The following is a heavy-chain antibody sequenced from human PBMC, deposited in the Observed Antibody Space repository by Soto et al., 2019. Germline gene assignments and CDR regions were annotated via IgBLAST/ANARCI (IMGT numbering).Heavy chain of an antibody. Sequence: QVQLQESGPGLVKPSQTLSLTCTVSGGSISSGGYYWSWIRQHPGKGLEWIGYIYYSGSTYYNPTLKSRVTISVDTSKNQFSLKLSSVTAADTAVYYCARSPDLGYSSSAGCDYWGQGTLVTVSS. CDR1: GGSISSGGYY. V-gene: IGHV4-31*03. J-gene: IGHJ4*02. CDR2: IYYSGST. D-gene: IGHD6-13*01. CDR3: ARSPDLGYSSSAGCDY.